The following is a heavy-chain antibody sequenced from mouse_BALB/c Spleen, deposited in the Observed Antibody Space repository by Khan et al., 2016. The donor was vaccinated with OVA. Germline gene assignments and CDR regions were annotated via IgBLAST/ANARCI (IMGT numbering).Heavy chain of an antibody. D-gene: IGHD4-1*01. Sequence: EVQLQESGPGLVKPSQSLSLTCTVTGYSITRDYAWNWIRQFPGNELEWMGYISNSGSASYNPSLKSRISITRDTSKNPFFLQLDSVTPEDTATYYCASELGRYYAMDYWGQGTSVTVSS. CDR1: GYSITRDYA. CDR2: ISNSGSA. J-gene: IGHJ4*01. V-gene: IGHV3-2*02. CDR3: ASELGRYYAMDY.